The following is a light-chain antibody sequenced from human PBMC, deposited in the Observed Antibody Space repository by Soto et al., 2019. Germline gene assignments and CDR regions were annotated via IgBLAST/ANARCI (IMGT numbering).Light chain of an antibody. CDR2: KAS. CDR1: QSISSW. V-gene: IGKV1-5*03. CDR3: QQYNSYST. Sequence: DLQMTQSPSTLSASVGDRVTITCRASQSISSWLAWYQQKPGKAPKLLIYKASSLESGVPSRFSGSGSGTEFTLIISSLQPDDFATYYCQQYNSYSTFGQGTKVEIK. J-gene: IGKJ1*01.